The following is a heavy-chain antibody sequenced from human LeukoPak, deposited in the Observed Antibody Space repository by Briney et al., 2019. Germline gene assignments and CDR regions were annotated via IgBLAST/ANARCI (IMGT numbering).Heavy chain of an antibody. V-gene: IGHV4-59*01. D-gene: IGHD3-22*01. CDR1: GGSISSYY. Sequence: KPSETLSLTCTVSGGSISSYYWSWIRQPPGKGLEWIGHIYYSGSTKYNPSLKSRVTISVDTSKNQFSLKLSSVTAADTAVYYCARSYDSSGYYYYAFDIWGQGTMVTVSS. CDR2: IYYSGST. J-gene: IGHJ3*02. CDR3: ARSYDSSGYYYYAFDI.